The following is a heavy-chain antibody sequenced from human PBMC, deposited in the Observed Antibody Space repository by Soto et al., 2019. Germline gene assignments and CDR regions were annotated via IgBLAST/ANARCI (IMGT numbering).Heavy chain of an antibody. CDR2: ISSSSSTI. Sequence: EVQLVESGGGLVQPGGSLRLSCAASGFTFSSYSMNWVRQAPGKGLEWVSYISSSSSTIYYADSVKGRFTISRDNAKNSLYLQMNSRRDEDTAVYYCARDTHCSGGSCYYYGMDVWGQGTTVTVSS. V-gene: IGHV3-48*02. CDR1: GFTFSSYS. J-gene: IGHJ6*02. D-gene: IGHD2-15*01. CDR3: ARDTHCSGGSCYYYGMDV.